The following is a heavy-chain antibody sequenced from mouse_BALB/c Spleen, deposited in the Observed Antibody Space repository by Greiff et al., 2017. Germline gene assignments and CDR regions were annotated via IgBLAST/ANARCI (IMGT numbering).Heavy chain of an antibody. V-gene: IGHV7-3*02. Sequence: EVKVVESGGGLVQPGGSLRLSCATSGFTFTDYYMSWVRQPPGKALEWLGFIGNKANGYTTEYSASVKGRFTISRDNSQSILYLQMNTLRAEDSATYYCARDRPTSYAMDYWGQGTSVTVSS. D-gene: IGHD5-1*01. CDR2: IGNKANGYTT. J-gene: IGHJ4*01. CDR1: GFTFTDYY. CDR3: ARDRPTSYAMDY.